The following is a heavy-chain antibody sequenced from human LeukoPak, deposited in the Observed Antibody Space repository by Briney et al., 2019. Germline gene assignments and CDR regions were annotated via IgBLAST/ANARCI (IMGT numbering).Heavy chain of an antibody. CDR3: ARHDRRLRLGELSLVDY. J-gene: IGHJ4*02. CDR2: IYYSGST. V-gene: IGHV4-59*08. CDR1: GGSISSYY. Sequence: SETLSLTCTVSGGSISSYYWSWIRQPPGKGLEWIGYIYYSGSTNYNPSLKSRVTISVDTSKNQFSLKLSSVTAADTAVYYCARHDRRLRLGELSLVDYWGQGTLVTVSS. D-gene: IGHD3-16*02.